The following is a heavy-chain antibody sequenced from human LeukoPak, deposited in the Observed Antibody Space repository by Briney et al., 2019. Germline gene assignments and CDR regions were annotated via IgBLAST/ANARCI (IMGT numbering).Heavy chain of an antibody. D-gene: IGHD3-22*01. J-gene: IGHJ3*02. CDR2: INPNNGGT. CDR1: GYTFTSYG. V-gene: IGHV1-2*06. Sequence: GASVKVSCKASGYTFTSYGISWVRQAPGQGLEWMGRINPNNGGTNYAQKFQGRVTMTRDMSMSTAYMGLSRLRSVDTAVYYCAGEDNSSGYRPFDIWGQGTMVTVPS. CDR3: AGEDNSSGYRPFDI.